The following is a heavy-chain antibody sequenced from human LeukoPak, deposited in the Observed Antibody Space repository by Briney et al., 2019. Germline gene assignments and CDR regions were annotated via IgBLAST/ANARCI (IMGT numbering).Heavy chain of an antibody. Sequence: ASVKVSCKASGYTFTSYGISWVRQAPGQGLEWMGWISAYNGNTNYAQKLQGRVTVTTDTSTSTAYMELRSLRSDDTAVYYCARDPCGDCYSKDYFDYWGQGTLVTVSS. CDR3: ARDPCGDCYSKDYFDY. CDR1: GYTFTSYG. J-gene: IGHJ4*02. CDR2: ISAYNGNT. D-gene: IGHD2-21*01. V-gene: IGHV1-18*01.